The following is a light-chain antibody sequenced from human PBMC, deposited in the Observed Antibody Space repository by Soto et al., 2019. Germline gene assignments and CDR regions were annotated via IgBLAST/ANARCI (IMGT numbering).Light chain of an antibody. CDR1: SSNIGAGYD. V-gene: IGLV1-40*01. CDR3: QYYDSSLRRV. J-gene: IGLJ2*01. Sequence: QSVLTQPPSVSGAPGQRVTISCTGSSSNIGAGYDVHWYQQLPGTAPKRLISGNSNRPSGVPDRFSGSKSGTSATLAITGLQAEDEADYYCQYYDSSLRRVFGGGTKLTVL. CDR2: GNS.